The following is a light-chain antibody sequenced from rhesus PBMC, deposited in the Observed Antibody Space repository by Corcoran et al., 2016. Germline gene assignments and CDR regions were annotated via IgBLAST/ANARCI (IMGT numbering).Light chain of an antibody. CDR1: SGDIGGYNG. J-gene: IGLJ1*01. CDR3: GSYRTGDTYI. Sequence: QSALTQPPSVSTSLGQSVTISCTGTSGDIGGYNGVSWYQQHPGTVPRLLIFEVNKRPSGVSDRFSGSKSGNTASLTVSGLQAEDEADYYCGSYRTGDTYIFGPGTRLTVL. V-gene: IGLV2-38*01. CDR2: EVN.